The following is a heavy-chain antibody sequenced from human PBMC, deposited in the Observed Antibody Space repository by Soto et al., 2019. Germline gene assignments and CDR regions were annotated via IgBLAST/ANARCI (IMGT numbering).Heavy chain of an antibody. D-gene: IGHD3-22*01. CDR2: ISATGGST. CDR3: AKDRVSTCYYDSRGSETACYFDY. J-gene: IGHJ4*02. CDR1: GFTFNNYA. Sequence: GGSLRLSCAASGFTFNNYAMNWVRQAPGKGLEWVATISATGGSTYYADSVKGRFTISRDNSKNTLYLQMNGLRAEDTAVYYCAKDRVSTCYYDSRGSETACYFDYWGQGTLVTVST. V-gene: IGHV3-23*01.